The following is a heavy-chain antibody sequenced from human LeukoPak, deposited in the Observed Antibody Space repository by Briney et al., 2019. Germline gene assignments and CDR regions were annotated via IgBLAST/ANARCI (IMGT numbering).Heavy chain of an antibody. CDR2: ISGSGGST. D-gene: IGHD6-13*01. Sequence: GTLKLSCAASGFTFTSYGMSWVRQAPGKGLEWVSAISGSGGSTYYADSVKGRFTISRDNSKNTLYLQMNSLRAEDTAVYYCAKGYIAAAGLFSAVWGQGTLVTVSS. CDR1: GFTFTSYG. CDR3: AKGYIAAAGLFSAV. V-gene: IGHV3-23*01. J-gene: IGHJ4*02.